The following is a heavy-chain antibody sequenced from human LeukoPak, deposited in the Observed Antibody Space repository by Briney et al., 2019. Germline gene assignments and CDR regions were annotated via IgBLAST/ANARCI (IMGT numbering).Heavy chain of an antibody. Sequence: ASVKVSCKASGYTFTGYYMHWVRQAPGQGLEWMGWINPNSGGTNYAQKFQGRVTMTRDTSISTAYMELSSLRSEDTAVYYCARAPGLWFGELLSYYYMDVWGKGTTVTISS. D-gene: IGHD3-10*01. CDR2: INPNSGGT. V-gene: IGHV1-2*02. J-gene: IGHJ6*03. CDR3: ARAPGLWFGELLSYYYMDV. CDR1: GYTFTGYY.